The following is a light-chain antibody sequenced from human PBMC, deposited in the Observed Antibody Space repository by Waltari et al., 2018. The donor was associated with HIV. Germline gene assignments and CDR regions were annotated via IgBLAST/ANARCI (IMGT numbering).Light chain of an antibody. V-gene: IGLV1-36*01. Sequence: QSVLTQPPSVSAAPRHRVNISCSGSSSNIGNNAVNWYQQLPGKAPKLLIYYDDLLPSGVSDRFSGSKSGTSASLAISGLQSADEADYYCAAWDDSLNGYVFGTGTKVTVL. CDR3: AAWDDSLNGYV. J-gene: IGLJ1*01. CDR1: SSNIGNNA. CDR2: YDD.